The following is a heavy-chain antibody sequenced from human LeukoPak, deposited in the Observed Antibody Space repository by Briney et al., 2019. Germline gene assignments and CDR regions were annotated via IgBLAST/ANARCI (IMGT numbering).Heavy chain of an antibody. D-gene: IGHD3-10*01. V-gene: IGHV3-48*02. Sequence: GGSLRLSCAASGFTFSSYSMNWVRQAPGKGLEWVSYISSSSSTIYYADSVKGRFTISRDNAKNSLYLQMNSLRDEDTAVYYCARDSLLWFGELFTGDAFDIWGQGTMVTVSS. CDR2: ISSSSSTI. J-gene: IGHJ3*02. CDR1: GFTFSSYS. CDR3: ARDSLLWFGELFTGDAFDI.